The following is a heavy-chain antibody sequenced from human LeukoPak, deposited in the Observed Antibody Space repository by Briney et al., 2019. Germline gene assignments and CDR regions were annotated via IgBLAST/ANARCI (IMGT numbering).Heavy chain of an antibody. CDR2: IYTSGGT. Sequence: PSETLSLTCSVSGGSISTYYWSWIRQPAGRGLEWIGRIYTSGGTNYNPSPKSRVTMSVDTSKNQFSLRMTSVTAADTALYWCARVQLPATKGAFDIWGQGTMATVPS. CDR3: ARVQLPATKGAFDI. J-gene: IGHJ3*02. D-gene: IGHD2-2*01. V-gene: IGHV4-4*07. CDR1: GGSISTYY.